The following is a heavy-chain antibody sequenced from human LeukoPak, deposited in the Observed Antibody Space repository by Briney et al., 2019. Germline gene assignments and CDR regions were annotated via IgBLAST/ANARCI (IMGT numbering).Heavy chain of an antibody. V-gene: IGHV3-7*01. CDR1: GFTFSDSW. Sequence: GGSLRLSCAASGFTFSDSWMSWVRQAPGEGLEWVANMNQGGSAKGYVDSVKGRFTISRDNARNSLYLQMSSLRPEDTAVYYCATYTHWVAGDVWGQGTTVTVSS. D-gene: IGHD3-16*01. J-gene: IGHJ6*02. CDR2: MNQGGSAK. CDR3: ATYTHWVAGDV.